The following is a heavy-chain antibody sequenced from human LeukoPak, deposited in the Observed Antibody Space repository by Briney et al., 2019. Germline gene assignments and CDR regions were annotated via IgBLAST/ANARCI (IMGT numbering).Heavy chain of an antibody. J-gene: IGHJ4*02. CDR3: AKLIPGIAAGGSDY. CDR2: IDSDGSRT. CDR1: GFTFSTSW. V-gene: IGHV3-74*01. D-gene: IGHD6-13*01. Sequence: GGSLRLSCAASGFTFSTSWMHWVRQTPGEGLVWVSLIDSDGSRTNYADSVKGRFTSSRDNAKNTLYLQMNGLRAEDTAVYYCAKLIPGIAAGGSDYWGQGTLVTVSS.